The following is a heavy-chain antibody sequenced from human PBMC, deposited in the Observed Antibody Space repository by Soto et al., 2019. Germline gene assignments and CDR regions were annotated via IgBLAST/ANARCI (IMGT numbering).Heavy chain of an antibody. D-gene: IGHD3-16*01. J-gene: IGHJ3*02. V-gene: IGHV1-2*04. CDR2: INPNSGGT. CDR1: GYTFTGYY. CDR3: ARAFDPPRLLGGAFDI. Sequence: GASVKVSCKASGYTFTGYYMHWVRQAPGQGLEWMGWINPNSGGTNYAQKFQGWVTMTRDTSISTAYMELSRLRSDDTAVYYCARAFDPPRLLGGAFDIWGQGTMVTVSS.